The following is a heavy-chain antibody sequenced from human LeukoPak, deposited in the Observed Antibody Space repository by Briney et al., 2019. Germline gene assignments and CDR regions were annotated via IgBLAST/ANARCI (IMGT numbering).Heavy chain of an antibody. CDR1: GFTFSNYN. J-gene: IGHJ3*02. V-gene: IGHV3-48*01. D-gene: IGHD1-26*01. CDR2: ISSSSSTI. CDR3: ARALRGSYSSAFDT. Sequence: GGSLRLSCAASGFTFSNYNMNWVRQAPGKGLEWVSYISSSSSTIYYADSVKGRFTISRDNAKNSLYLQMNSLRAEDTAVYYRARALRGSYSSAFDTWGQGTMVTASS.